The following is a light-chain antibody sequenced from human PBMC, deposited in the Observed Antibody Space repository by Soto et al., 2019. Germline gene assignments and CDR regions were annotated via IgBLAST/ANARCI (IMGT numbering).Light chain of an antibody. CDR3: TSYAGRDNYV. V-gene: IGLV2-8*01. Sequence: QSVLTQPASACGSPGQSVTISCTGTSSDVGGYNYVSWYQQHPGKAPKLMIYEVTKRPSGVPDRFSGSKSGNTASLTVSGLQTEDEADYYCTSYAGRDNYVFGTGTKVTVL. CDR2: EVT. CDR1: SSDVGGYNY. J-gene: IGLJ1*01.